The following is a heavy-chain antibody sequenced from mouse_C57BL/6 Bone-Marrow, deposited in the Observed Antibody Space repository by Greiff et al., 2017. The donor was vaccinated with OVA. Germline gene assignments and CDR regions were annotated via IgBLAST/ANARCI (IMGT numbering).Heavy chain of an antibody. CDR1: GYTFTDYY. Sequence: VQLQQSGPVLVKPGASVKMSCKASGYTFTDYYMNWVKQSHGKSLEWIGVINPYNGGTSYNQKFKGKATLTVDKSSSTAYMELNSLTSEDSAVYYCARGGSSGFYAMDYWGQGTSVTVSS. CDR3: ARGGSSGFYAMDY. D-gene: IGHD3-2*02. J-gene: IGHJ4*01. CDR2: INPYNGGT. V-gene: IGHV1-19*01.